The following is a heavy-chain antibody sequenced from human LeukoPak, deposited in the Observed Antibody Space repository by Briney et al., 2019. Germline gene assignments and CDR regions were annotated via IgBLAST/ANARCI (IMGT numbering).Heavy chain of an antibody. J-gene: IGHJ4*02. D-gene: IGHD2-15*01. CDR1: GFTVSSYW. CDR3: ARSGIQQHCSGGCCYWHFFDY. CDR2: IKQDGSEK. Sequence: GGSLRLSCSASGFTVSSYWMSWVRQAPGKGLEWVANIKQDGSEKYYVDSVKGRFTISRDNAKNSLYLQMNSLRAEDTAVYYCARSGIQQHCSGGCCYWHFFDYWGQGTLVTVSS. V-gene: IGHV3-7*01.